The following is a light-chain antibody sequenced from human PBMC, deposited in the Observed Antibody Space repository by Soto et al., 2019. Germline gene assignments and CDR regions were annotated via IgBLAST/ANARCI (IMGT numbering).Light chain of an antibody. J-gene: IGLJ3*02. V-gene: IGLV8-61*01. CDR2: STN. CDR3: VLYLGSGIHWV. Sequence: QTVVTQEPSFSVSPGGTVTLTCGLSSGSVSTSSYPSWYQQTPGQAPRTLIYSTNTRSSGVPDRFSGSILGNKAALTITGAQADDESNYSCVLYLGSGIHWVFGGGTQLTVL. CDR1: SGSVSTSSY.